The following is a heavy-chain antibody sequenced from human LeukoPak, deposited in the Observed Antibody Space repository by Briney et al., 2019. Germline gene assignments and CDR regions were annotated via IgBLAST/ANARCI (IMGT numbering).Heavy chain of an antibody. V-gene: IGHV3-30*03. CDR2: ISYDGSNK. CDR1: GFTFSSYG. D-gene: IGHD4-23*01. Sequence: PGGSLRLSCAASGFTFSSYGMHWVRQAPGKGLEWVAVISYDGSNKYYADSVKGRFTISRDNSKNTLYLQMNSLRAEDTAVYYCARVGRWPRFDYWGQGTLVTVSS. J-gene: IGHJ4*02. CDR3: ARVGRWPRFDY.